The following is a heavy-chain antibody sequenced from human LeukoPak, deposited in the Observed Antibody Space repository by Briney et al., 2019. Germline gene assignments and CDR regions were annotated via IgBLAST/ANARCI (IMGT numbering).Heavy chain of an antibody. CDR1: GYTFTSYG. Sequence: ASVKVSCKASGYTFTSYGISWVRQAPGQGLEWMGWISAYNGNTNYAQKLQGRVTLTTDTSTSTAYMELRSLRPDDTAVYYCARALYGEIDGYWGQGTLVTVSS. D-gene: IGHD4-17*01. CDR3: ARALYGEIDGY. CDR2: ISAYNGNT. J-gene: IGHJ4*02. V-gene: IGHV1-18*01.